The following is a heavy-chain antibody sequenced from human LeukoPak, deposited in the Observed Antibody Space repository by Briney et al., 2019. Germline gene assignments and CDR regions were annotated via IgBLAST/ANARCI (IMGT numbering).Heavy chain of an antibody. CDR2: ISAYNGNT. V-gene: IGHV1-18*01. Sequence: ASVKVSCKASGYTFTSYGISWVRQAPGQGLEWMGWISAYNGNTNYAQKLQGRVTMTADTSTSTAYMELRSLRSDDTAVYYCAKDRVGYGSGSDWGQGTLVTVSS. J-gene: IGHJ4*02. D-gene: IGHD3-10*01. CDR1: GYTFTSYG. CDR3: AKDRVGYGSGSD.